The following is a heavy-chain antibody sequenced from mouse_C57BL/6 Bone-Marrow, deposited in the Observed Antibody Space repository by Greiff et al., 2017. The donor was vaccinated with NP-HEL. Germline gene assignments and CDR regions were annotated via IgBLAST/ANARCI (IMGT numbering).Heavy chain of an antibody. CDR2: IDPENGDT. D-gene: IGHD3-2*02. CDR3: TTKLRPDY. J-gene: IGHJ2*01. Sequence: VQLQQSGAELVRPGASVKLSCTASGFNIKDDYMHWVKQRPEQGLEWIGWIDPENGDTEYASKFQGKATITADTSSSTAYLQLSSLTSEDTAVYYCTTKLRPDYWGQGTTLTVSS. V-gene: IGHV14-4*01. CDR1: GFNIKDDY.